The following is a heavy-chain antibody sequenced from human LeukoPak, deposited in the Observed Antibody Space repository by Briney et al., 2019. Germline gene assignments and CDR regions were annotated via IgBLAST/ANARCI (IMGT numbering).Heavy chain of an antibody. CDR1: GFTFSSYW. J-gene: IGHJ4*02. CDR3: ARDLSGPSFY. D-gene: IGHD2-15*01. CDR2: VRVDGNEK. Sequence: GGSLRLSCAASGFTFSSYWMSWLRQAPGKGLEWVANVRVDGNEKYYVDSVKGRFTISRDNAQNSLYLQLNSLRAEDTAVYYCARDLSGPSFYWGQGTLVTVSS. V-gene: IGHV3-7*01.